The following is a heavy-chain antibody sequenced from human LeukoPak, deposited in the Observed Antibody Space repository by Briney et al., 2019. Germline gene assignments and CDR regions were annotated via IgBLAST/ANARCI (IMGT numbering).Heavy chain of an antibody. CDR1: GNSISSTSYY. V-gene: IGHV4-39*07. CDR2: IYHSGST. J-gene: IGHJ6*03. D-gene: IGHD6-19*01. CDR3: ARDVAGTSLSYYYYMDV. Sequence: PSETLSLTCTVSGNSISSTSYYWGWIRQSPGKGLEWIGNIYHSGSTYYNPSLKSRVTISVDTSKNQFSLKLTSVTAADTAVYYCARDVAGTSLSYYYYMDVWGKGTTVTVSS.